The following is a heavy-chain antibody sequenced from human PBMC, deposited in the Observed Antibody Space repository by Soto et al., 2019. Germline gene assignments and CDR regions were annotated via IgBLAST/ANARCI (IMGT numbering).Heavy chain of an antibody. J-gene: IGHJ4*02. CDR1: GGSISSGGYS. V-gene: IGHV4-30-2*01. CDR3: ARYSGYPYYFDY. Sequence: SETLSLTCAVSGGSISSGGYSWSWIRQPPGKGLEWIGYIYHSGSTYYNPSLKSRVTISVDRSKNQFSLKLSSVTAADTAVYYCARYSGYPYYFDYWGQGTLVTVSS. CDR2: IYHSGST. D-gene: IGHD5-12*01.